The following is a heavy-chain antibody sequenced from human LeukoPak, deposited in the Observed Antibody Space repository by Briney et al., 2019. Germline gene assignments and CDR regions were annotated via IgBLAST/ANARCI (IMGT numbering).Heavy chain of an antibody. CDR1: GFTFDDYA. J-gene: IGHJ4*02. V-gene: IGHV3-43D*04. D-gene: IGHD2-2*01. Sequence: GGSLRLSCAAFGFTFDDYAMPWVRQAPGKGLEWVSLISWDGGSTYYADSVKGRFTISRDNSKNSLYLQMNSLRAEDTALYYCARTKYDHYDYFDYWGQGTLVTVSS. CDR3: ARTKYDHYDYFDY. CDR2: ISWDGGST.